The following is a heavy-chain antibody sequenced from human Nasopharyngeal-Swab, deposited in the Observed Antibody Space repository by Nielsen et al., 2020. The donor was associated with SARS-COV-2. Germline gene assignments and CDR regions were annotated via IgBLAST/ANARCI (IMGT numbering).Heavy chain of an antibody. CDR2: INPSGGST. J-gene: IGHJ6*02. V-gene: IGHV1-46*01. CDR3: ARDTPTPDTAMIRGWLGLYYYYGMDV. Sequence: WVRQAPGQGLEGMGIINPSGGSTSYAQKFQGRVTMTRDTSTSTVYMELSSLRSEDTAVYYCARDTPTPDTAMIRGWLGLYYYYGMDVWGQGTTVTVSS. D-gene: IGHD5-18*01.